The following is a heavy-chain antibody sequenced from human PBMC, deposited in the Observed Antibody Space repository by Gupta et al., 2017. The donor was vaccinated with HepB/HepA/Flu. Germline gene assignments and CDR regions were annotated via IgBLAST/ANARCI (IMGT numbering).Heavy chain of an antibody. Sequence: EVQLVESGGGWVQPGRSLGLSCAASGFTFDDMSMHWVRQAPGKGLEWVSGISWNSNSIAYADSVKGRVTISRDNAKNSLYLQMNSLRAEDTAXYXCAKGPXTIFGVVPDAFDIWGQGTMVTVSS. J-gene: IGHJ3*02. CDR2: ISWNSNSI. V-gene: IGHV3-9*01. CDR1: GFTFDDMS. D-gene: IGHD3-3*01. CDR3: AKGPXTIFGVVPDAFDI.